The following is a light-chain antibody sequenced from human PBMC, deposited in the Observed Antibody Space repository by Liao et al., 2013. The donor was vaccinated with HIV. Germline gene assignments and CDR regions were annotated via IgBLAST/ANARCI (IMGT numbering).Light chain of an antibody. V-gene: IGLV3-25*02. CDR3: QAWDSSTGDVG. Sequence: SYELTQPPSVSVSPGQTARITCSGDALPKQYAYWYQQKPGQAPVLLIYKDSERPSGIPERFSGSDSGNTATLTISGTQAMDEADYYCQAWDSSTGDVGFGGGTKLTVL. CDR1: ALPKQY. CDR2: KDS. J-gene: IGLJ2*01.